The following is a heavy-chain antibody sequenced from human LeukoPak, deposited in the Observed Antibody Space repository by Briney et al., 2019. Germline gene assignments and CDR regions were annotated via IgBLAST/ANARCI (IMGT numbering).Heavy chain of an antibody. CDR1: GGSISSSSYY. V-gene: IGHV4-39*07. Sequence: PSETLSLTCTVSGGSISSSSYYWGWIRQPPGKGLEWFGSIYYSGSTYYNPSLKSRVTISVDTSKNQFSLKLSSVTAADTAVYYCARELEATEGSYYNNWFDPWGQGTLVTVSS. CDR3: ARELEATEGSYYNNWFDP. D-gene: IGHD3-10*01. J-gene: IGHJ5*02. CDR2: IYYSGST.